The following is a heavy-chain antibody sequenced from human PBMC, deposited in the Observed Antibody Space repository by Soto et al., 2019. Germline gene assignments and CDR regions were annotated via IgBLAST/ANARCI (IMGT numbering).Heavy chain of an antibody. D-gene: IGHD3-22*01. CDR1: GGTFSSYV. V-gene: IGHV1-69*13. J-gene: IGHJ4*02. CDR3: AIGGYYDSSGYSELDY. Sequence: SVKVSCKASGGTFSSYVISWVRQAPGQGLEWMGGIIPIFGTANYAQKFQGRVTITADESTSTAYMELSSLRSEDTAVYYCAIGGYYDSSGYSELDYWGQGPLVTVSS. CDR2: IIPIFGTA.